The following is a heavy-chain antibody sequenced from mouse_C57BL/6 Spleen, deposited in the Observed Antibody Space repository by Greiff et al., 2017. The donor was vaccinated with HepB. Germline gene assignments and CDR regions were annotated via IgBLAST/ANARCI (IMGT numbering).Heavy chain of an antibody. V-gene: IGHV1-69*01. CDR2: IDPSDSYT. J-gene: IGHJ2*01. CDR3: ARWGYDYDCDY. D-gene: IGHD2-4*01. Sequence: VQLQQPGAELVMPGASVKLSCKASGYTFTSYWMHWVKQRPGQGLEWIGEIDPSDSYTNYNQKFKGKSTLTVDKSSSTAYMQLSSLTSEDSAVYYCARWGYDYDCDYWGQGTTLTVSS. CDR1: GYTFTSYW.